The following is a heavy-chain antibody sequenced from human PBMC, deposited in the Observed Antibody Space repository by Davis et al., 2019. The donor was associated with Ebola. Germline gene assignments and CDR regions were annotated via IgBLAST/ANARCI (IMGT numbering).Heavy chain of an antibody. Sequence: PSETLSLTCAVYGGSFSGYYWSWIRQPPGKGLEWIGEIHHSGNTEHNPSLKSRVTISVDTSKNQFSLHLNSVTPEDTAVYYCAVSTDSLYWYFDTWGRGTLVIVSS. CDR1: GGSFSGYY. J-gene: IGHJ2*01. D-gene: IGHD2-15*01. V-gene: IGHV4-34*01. CDR3: AVSTDSLYWYFDT. CDR2: IHHSGNT.